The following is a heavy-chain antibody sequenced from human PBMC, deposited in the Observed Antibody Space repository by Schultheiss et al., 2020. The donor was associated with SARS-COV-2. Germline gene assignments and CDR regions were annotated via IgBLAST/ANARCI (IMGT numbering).Heavy chain of an antibody. J-gene: IGHJ5*02. CDR1: GFSLSTSGVG. CDR3: AHRLAVRGVPTNNNWFDP. V-gene: IGHV2-5*01. Sequence: SGPTLVKPTQTLTLTCTFSGFSLSTSGVGVGWIRQPPGKALEWLAIIYWNDDKRYSPSLKSRLTISKDTSKSQVVLTMTNMDPVDTATYYCAHRLAVRGVPTNNNWFDPWGQGTLVTVSS. CDR2: IYWNDDK. D-gene: IGHD3-10*01.